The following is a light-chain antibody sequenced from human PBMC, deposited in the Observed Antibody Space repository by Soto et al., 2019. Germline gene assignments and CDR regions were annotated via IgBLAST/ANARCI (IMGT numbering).Light chain of an antibody. CDR1: QSVGSIY. V-gene: IGKV3-20*01. Sequence: EIVLTQSPGTLSLSPGEGATLSCRASQSVGSIYLGWYQQKPGQAPRLLISGASSRATGIPDRFSGSGSGTDFTLTISRLEPEDFAVYYCQHFGGTTFTFGQGTRLEIK. J-gene: IGKJ5*01. CDR3: QHFGGTTFT. CDR2: GAS.